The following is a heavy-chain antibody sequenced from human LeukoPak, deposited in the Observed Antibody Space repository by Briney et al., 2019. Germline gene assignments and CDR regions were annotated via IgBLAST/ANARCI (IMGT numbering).Heavy chain of an antibody. CDR1: GGSISSYY. D-gene: IGHD3-10*01. CDR3: ASTPYYYGSGSYYSPYYMDV. Sequence: PSETLSLTCTVSGGSISSYYWSWIRQPPGKGLEWIGYIYYSGSTNYNPSLKSRVTISVDTSKNQFSLKLSSVTAADTAVYYCASTPYYYGSGSYYSPYYMDVWGKGTTVTISS. J-gene: IGHJ6*03. CDR2: IYYSGST. V-gene: IGHV4-59*01.